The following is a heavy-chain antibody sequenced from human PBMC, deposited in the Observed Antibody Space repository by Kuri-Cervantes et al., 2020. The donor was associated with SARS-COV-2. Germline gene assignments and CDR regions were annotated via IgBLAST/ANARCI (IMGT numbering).Heavy chain of an antibody. J-gene: IGHJ6*03. CDR2: IKQDGSEK. Sequence: GESLKISCAASGFTFSSYWMSWVRQAPGKGLEWVANIKQDGSEKYYVDSVKGRFTISRDNAMNSLYLQMNSLRAEDTAVYYCARLYSSSSNYYYYYMDVWGKGTTVTVSS. CDR3: ARLYSSSSNYYYYYMDV. CDR1: GFTFSSYW. V-gene: IGHV3-7*01. D-gene: IGHD6-6*01.